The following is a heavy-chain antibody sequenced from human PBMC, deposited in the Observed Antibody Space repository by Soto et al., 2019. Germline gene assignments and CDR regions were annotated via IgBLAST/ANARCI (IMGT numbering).Heavy chain of an antibody. D-gene: IGHD3-3*01. V-gene: IGHV5-51*01. Sequence: GESLKISCKGSGYSSTSYWIGWVRQMPGKGLEWMGIIYPGDSDTRYSPSFQGQVTISADKSISTAYLQWSSLKASDTAMYYCASSRVWSGYYGWFDPWGQGTLVTV. J-gene: IGHJ5*02. CDR3: ASSRVWSGYYGWFDP. CDR2: IYPGDSDT. CDR1: GYSSTSYW.